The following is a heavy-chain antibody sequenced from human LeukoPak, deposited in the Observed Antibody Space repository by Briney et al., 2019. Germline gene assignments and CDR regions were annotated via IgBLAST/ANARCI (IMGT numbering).Heavy chain of an antibody. V-gene: IGHV3-74*01. CDR3: ARDSSLPGI. Sequence: GGSLRLSCSASGFNFSNYWMHWVRQAPGKGLVWVSYINTDGSATTYADSVKGRFTISRDNAEHTLYLQMNSLRAEDTAVYYCARDSSLPGIWGQGTMVTVSS. D-gene: IGHD3-16*02. CDR1: GFNFSNYW. J-gene: IGHJ3*02. CDR2: INTDGSAT.